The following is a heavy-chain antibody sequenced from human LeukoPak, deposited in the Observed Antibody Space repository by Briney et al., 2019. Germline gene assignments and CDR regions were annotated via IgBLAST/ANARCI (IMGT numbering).Heavy chain of an antibody. CDR3: TKDAAHVVVLAAAI. CDR2: INCNSFTL. D-gene: IGHD2-2*01. J-gene: IGHJ4*02. Sequence: GGSLRLTCVASGFTIDDNATDWVRQAPGKGLEWVSGINCNSFTLAHADSVSGRVTIPCDFANNSLCLQMNSLRAEDTALCYCTKDAAHVVVLAAAIWGQGTPWSPSPQ. V-gene: IGHV3-9*01. CDR1: GFTIDDNA.